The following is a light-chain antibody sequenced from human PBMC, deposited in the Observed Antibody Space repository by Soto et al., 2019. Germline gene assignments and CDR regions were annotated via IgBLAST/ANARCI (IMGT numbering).Light chain of an antibody. CDR3: QQYNSYWT. CDR1: QSISSW. Sequence: DIQMTHSTSTLSASVGDRVTISCRASQSISSWLAWYQQKPGKAPKILIYDASSLESGVPSRFSGSGSGTEFTLTISSLQPDYFATYYCQQYNSYWTLGQGTKVDIK. CDR2: DAS. J-gene: IGKJ1*01. V-gene: IGKV1-5*01.